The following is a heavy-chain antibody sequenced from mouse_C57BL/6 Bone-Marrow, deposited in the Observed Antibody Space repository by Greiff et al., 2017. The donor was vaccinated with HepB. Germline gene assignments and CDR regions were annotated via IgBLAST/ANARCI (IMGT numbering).Heavy chain of an antibody. J-gene: IGHJ2*01. CDR3: ARVNYGSRAYFDY. V-gene: IGHV1-76*01. D-gene: IGHD1-1*01. CDR2: IYPGSGNT. CDR1: GYTFTDYY. Sequence: QVQLHQSGAELVRPGASVKLSCKASGYTFTDYYINWVKQRPGQGLEWIARIYPGSGNTYYNEKFKGKATLTAEKSSSTAYMQLSSLTSEDSAVYFCARVNYGSRAYFDYWGQGTTLTVSS.